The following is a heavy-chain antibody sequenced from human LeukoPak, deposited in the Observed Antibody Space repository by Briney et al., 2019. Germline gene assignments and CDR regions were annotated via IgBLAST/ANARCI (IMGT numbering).Heavy chain of an antibody. CDR1: GGSFSGYY. J-gene: IGHJ4*02. CDR2: INHSGST. D-gene: IGHD2-15*01. Sequence: SETLSLTCAVYGGSFSGYYWSWIRQPPGKGLEWIGEINHSGSTNYNPSLKSRVTISVDTSKNQFSLKLSSVTAADTAVYYCARGYLGSTPFDYWGQGTLVTVSS. CDR3: ARGYLGSTPFDY. V-gene: IGHV4-34*01.